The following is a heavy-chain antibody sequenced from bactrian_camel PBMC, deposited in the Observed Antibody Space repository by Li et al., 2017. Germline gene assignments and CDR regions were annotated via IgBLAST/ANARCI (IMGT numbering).Heavy chain of an antibody. D-gene: IGHD1*01. CDR2: IDTDGRT. CDR3: KTVHHGTLICPYY. V-gene: IGHV3S53*01. J-gene: IGHJ4*01. Sequence: HVQLVESGGGSVEAGGSLRLSCAASDLMTRRNCVGWFRQAPGKDSEFLADIDTDGRTSYADSVKGRFAISQDSAKTTIYLQMNNLQPDDTAVYTCKTVHHGTLICPYYSGQGTQVTVS. CDR1: DLMTRRNC.